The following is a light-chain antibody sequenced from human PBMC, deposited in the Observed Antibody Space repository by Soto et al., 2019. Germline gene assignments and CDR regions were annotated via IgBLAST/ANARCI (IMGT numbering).Light chain of an antibody. CDR2: KAS. CDR3: LEDCDDVT. V-gene: IGKV1-5*03. Sequence: DIQMTQSPSTLSASVGDRVTITCRASQTIDSWLAWYQQRPGKPPNLLIYKASTLASGVPSRFSGSGSGTEFTLTVTSLQPEHFASYSCLEDCDDVTFGQGTRLEIK. CDR1: QTIDSW. J-gene: IGKJ5*01.